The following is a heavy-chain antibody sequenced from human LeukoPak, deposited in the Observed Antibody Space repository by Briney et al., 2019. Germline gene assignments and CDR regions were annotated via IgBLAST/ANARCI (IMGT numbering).Heavy chain of an antibody. CDR1: GGSFSGYY. CDR3: ARGSGYSSSWYLRWFDP. J-gene: IGHJ5*02. V-gene: IGHV4-34*01. CDR2: INHSGST. D-gene: IGHD6-13*01. Sequence: PSETLSLTCAVYGGSFSGYYWSWIRQPPGKGLEWIGEINHSGSTNYNPSLKSRVTISVDTSKNQFSLKLSSVTAADTAVYYCARGSGYSSSWYLRWFDPWGQGTLVTVSS.